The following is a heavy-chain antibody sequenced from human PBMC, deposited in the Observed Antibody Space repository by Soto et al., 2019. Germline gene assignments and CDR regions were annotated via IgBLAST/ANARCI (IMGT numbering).Heavy chain of an antibody. CDR3: GRVVIKMATESVDS. CDR1: GGSLSGYY. J-gene: IGHJ4*02. CDR2: VNPGWIT. Sequence: SETLSLTCAVYGGSLSGYYWTWGRQRPGKGLEWIGEVNPGWITNYSPSVKIQLKVSLDTSKTEDYLEMTSVTAADTDMYDYGRVVIKMATESVDSWGPGTLVTVS. D-gene: IGHD4-17*01. V-gene: IGHV4-34*01.